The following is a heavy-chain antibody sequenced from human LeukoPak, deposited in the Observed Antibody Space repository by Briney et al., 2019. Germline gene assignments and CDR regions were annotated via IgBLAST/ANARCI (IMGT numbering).Heavy chain of an antibody. CDR3: TTENLIYYYYYYMDV. CDR2: ISGSGGST. D-gene: IGHD4-17*01. CDR1: GFTFSSCA. J-gene: IGHJ6*03. V-gene: IGHV3-23*01. Sequence: GGSLRLSCAASGFTFSSCAMSWVRQAPGKGLEWVSAISGSGGSTYYADSVKGRFTISRDNSKNTLYLQMNSLRAEDTAVYYCTTENLIYYYYYYMDVWGKGATVTVSS.